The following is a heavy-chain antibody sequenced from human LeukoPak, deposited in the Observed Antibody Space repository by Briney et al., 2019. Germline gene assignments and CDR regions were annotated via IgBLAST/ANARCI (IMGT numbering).Heavy chain of an antibody. CDR2: ISGSGGST. D-gene: IGHD4-11*01. CDR3: ARFVYSNYLAY. J-gene: IGHJ4*02. Sequence: PGGSLRPSCAASGFTFSSYAMSWVRQAPGKGLEWVSGISGSGGSTYYADSVKGRFTISRDNSKNTLYLLMNSLRAEDTAVYYCARFVYSNYLAYWGQGTLVTVFS. CDR1: GFTFSSYA. V-gene: IGHV3-23*01.